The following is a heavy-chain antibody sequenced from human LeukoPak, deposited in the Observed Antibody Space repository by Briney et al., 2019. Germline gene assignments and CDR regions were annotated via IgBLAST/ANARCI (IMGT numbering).Heavy chain of an antibody. CDR1: GYTFTGYY. CDR3: ARSRVGAPSDY. CDR2: INPKSGGT. V-gene: IGHV1-2*02. J-gene: IGHJ4*02. Sequence: ASVKVSCKASGYTFTGYYMHWVRQAPGQGLEWMGWINPKSGGTNYAQKFQGRGTMTRDTSISTAYMELSRLRSDDTAVYYCARSRVGAPSDYWGQGSLVTVSS. D-gene: IGHD1-26*01.